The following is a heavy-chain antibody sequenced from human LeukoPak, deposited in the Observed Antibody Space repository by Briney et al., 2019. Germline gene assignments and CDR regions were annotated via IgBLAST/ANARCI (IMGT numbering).Heavy chain of an antibody. J-gene: IGHJ5*01. CDR1: GFTFNNYW. D-gene: IGHD6-6*01. V-gene: IGHV3-7*01. Sequence: SGGSLRLSCAASGFTFNNYWMSWVRQAPGKGLEWVANIKQDGSVKNYVDYMEGRFTISRDNAKSSLYLQMNGLRAEDTAVYYCVRTSRSSSTDSWGQGTLVTVSS. CDR3: VRTSRSSSTDS. CDR2: IKQDGSVK.